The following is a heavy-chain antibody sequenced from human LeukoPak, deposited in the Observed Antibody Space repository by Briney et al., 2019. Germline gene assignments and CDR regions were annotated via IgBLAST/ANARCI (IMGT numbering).Heavy chain of an antibody. J-gene: IGHJ4*02. CDR2: IHPNGVNT. V-gene: IGHV3-NL1*01. D-gene: IGHD3-10*01. CDR3: AKDRYYGSGSYLGYLDY. Sequence: GGTLRLSCEASGFTFSNNGMAWVRQAPGKGLEWVSSIHPNGVNTHYADSVKGRFTISRDNSKNTLYLQMNSLRAEDTAVYYCAKDRYYGSGSYLGYLDYWGQGTLVTVSS. CDR1: GFTFSNNG.